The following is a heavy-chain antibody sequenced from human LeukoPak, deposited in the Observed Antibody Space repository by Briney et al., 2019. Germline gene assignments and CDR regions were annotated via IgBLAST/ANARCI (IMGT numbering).Heavy chain of an antibody. J-gene: IGHJ5*02. V-gene: IGHV3-7*01. CDR1: GFTFSSYW. CDR3: ASGYCSGSSCYPNWFDP. D-gene: IGHD2-15*01. Sequence: GGSLRLSCAASGFTFSSYWMSWVRQAPGKGLEWVANIKQDGSEKYYVDSVKGRFTISRDNAKNSLYLQMNSLRAEDTAVYYCASGYCSGSSCYPNWFDPWGQGTLVTVSS. CDR2: IKQDGSEK.